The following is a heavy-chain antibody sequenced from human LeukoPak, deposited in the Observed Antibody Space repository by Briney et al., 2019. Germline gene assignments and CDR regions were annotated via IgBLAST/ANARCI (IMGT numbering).Heavy chain of an antibody. CDR2: IIPIFGTA. J-gene: IGHJ3*02. CDR1: GGTFSSYA. D-gene: IGHD6-13*01. CDR3: ARKSSSSWYVAFDI. V-gene: IGHV1-69*05. Sequence: GASVKVSCKASGGTFSSYAISWVRQASGQGLEWMGGIIPIFGTANYAQKFQGRVTITTDESTSTAYMELSSLRSEDTAVYYCARKSSSSWYVAFDIWGQGTMVTVSS.